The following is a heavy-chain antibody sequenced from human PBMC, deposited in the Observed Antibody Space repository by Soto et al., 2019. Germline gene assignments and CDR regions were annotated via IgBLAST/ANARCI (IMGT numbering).Heavy chain of an antibody. Sequence: EGQLVEFGGGLVKPGGSLRLSCAASGFSFSIYSYNWVRQAPGKGLEWLSYISPAGSSIYYADSVKGRFTISRDSARDSVYLQMNSLRAEDTAVYYCAKDRGWSCAFDIWGQGTMVTVSS. CDR3: AKDRGWSCAFDI. CDR2: ISPAGSSI. J-gene: IGHJ3*02. V-gene: IGHV3-48*01. CDR1: GFSFSIYS. D-gene: IGHD2-21*01.